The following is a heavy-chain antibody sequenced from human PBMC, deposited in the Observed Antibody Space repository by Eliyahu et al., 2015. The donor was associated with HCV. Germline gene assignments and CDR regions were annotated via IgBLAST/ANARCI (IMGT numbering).Heavy chain of an antibody. V-gene: IGHV2-26*01. CDR3: ARIHTDYDFWSGYVYYFDY. Sequence: QVTLKESGPVLVKPTETLTLTCTVSGFSLSNARMGVSWIRQPPGKALEWLAHIFSNDEKSYSTSLKSRLTISKDTSKSQVVLTMTNMDPVDTATYYCARIHTDYDFWSGYVYYFDYWGQGTLVTVSS. CDR1: GFSLSNARMG. CDR2: IFSNDEK. J-gene: IGHJ4*02. D-gene: IGHD3-3*01.